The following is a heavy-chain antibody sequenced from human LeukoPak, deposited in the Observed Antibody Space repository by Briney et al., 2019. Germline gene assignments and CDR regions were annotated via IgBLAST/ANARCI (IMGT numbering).Heavy chain of an antibody. J-gene: IGHJ4*02. CDR3: ARGSRDGKLDY. CDR1: GFTFTSYW. Sequence: GGSLRLSCAASGFTFTSYWIGWVRQMPGKGLEWMGIIYPGDSDTRYSPSFQGQVTISADKSISTAYLQWSSLKASDTAMYYCARGSRDGKLDYWGQGTLVTVSS. CDR2: IYPGDSDT. D-gene: IGHD5-24*01. V-gene: IGHV5-51*01.